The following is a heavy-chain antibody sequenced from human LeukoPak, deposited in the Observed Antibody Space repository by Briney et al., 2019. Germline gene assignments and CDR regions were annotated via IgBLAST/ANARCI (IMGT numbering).Heavy chain of an antibody. CDR1: GFAFSRYW. V-gene: IGHV3-74*01. Sequence: GGSLRLSCAASGFAFSRYWMHWVRQAPGKGLGWVSDINSDGSITRYADSVKGRFTISRDNAKNTLYLQMNSLRAEDTAVYYCASRDYTSSKYWGQGTLVTVSS. CDR3: ASRDYTSSKY. J-gene: IGHJ4*02. CDR2: INSDGSIT. D-gene: IGHD2-2*02.